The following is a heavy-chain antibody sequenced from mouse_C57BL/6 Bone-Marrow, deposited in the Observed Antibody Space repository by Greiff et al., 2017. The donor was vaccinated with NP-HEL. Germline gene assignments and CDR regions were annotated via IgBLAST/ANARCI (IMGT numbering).Heavy chain of an antibody. Sequence: EVQRVASEGGLVQPGSSMKLSCTASGFTFSDYYMAWVRQVPEKGLEWVANINYDGSSTYYLDSLKSRFIISRDNAKNILYLQMSSLKSEDTATYYCAREEYGSSPYYAMDYWGQGTSVTVSS. J-gene: IGHJ4*01. CDR1: GFTFSDYY. V-gene: IGHV5-16*01. CDR3: AREEYGSSPYYAMDY. D-gene: IGHD1-1*01. CDR2: INYDGSST.